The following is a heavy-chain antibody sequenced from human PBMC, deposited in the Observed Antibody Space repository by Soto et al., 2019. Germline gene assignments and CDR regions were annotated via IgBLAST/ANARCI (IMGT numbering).Heavy chain of an antibody. D-gene: IGHD6-13*01. CDR3: AKPQQLGVYYYYGMDV. CDR1: GFTFSSYG. J-gene: IGHJ6*02. V-gene: IGHV3-30*18. CDR2: ISYDGSNK. Sequence: GSLRLSCAASGFTFSSYGMHWVRQAPGKGLEWVAVISYDGSNKYYADSVKGRFTISRDNSKNTLYLQMNSLRAEDTAVYYCAKPQQLGVYYYYGMDVWGQGTTVTVSS.